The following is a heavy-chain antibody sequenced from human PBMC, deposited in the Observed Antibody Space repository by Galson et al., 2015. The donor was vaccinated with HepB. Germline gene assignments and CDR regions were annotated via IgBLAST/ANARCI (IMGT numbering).Heavy chain of an antibody. V-gene: IGHV1-2*02. J-gene: IGHJ5*02. Sequence: SVKVSCKASGYTFTAYYMHWARQAPGQGLEWMGWSNPNSGGTNYAQKFQGRVTMTRDTSISTAYMELSRLRYDDTAVYYCARGRYSGSYSTAPFDPWGQ. CDR2: SNPNSGGT. CDR1: GYTFTAYY. CDR3: ARGRYSGSYSTAPFDP. D-gene: IGHD1-26*01.